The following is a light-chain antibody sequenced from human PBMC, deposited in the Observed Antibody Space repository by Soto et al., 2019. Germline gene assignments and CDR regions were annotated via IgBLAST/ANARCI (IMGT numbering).Light chain of an antibody. J-gene: IGKJ1*01. CDR1: QSAGSTY. V-gene: IGKV3-20*01. CDR3: QQYGTSPGT. Sequence: EIVLTQSPGTLSLSPGERATLSCRASQSAGSTYLAWYQQRPGQAPRLLIYGASSRPPGIPDRFTGSGFGTDFTLTISRLEPEDFAVYYCQQYGTSPGTFGQGTKVEIK. CDR2: GAS.